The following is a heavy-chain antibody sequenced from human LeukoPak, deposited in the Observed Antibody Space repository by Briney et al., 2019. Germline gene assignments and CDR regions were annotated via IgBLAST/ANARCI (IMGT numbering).Heavy chain of an antibody. CDR2: IIPNSSST. Sequence: ASVKVSCKASGYTFTSYYMHWVRQAPGQGLEWMGWIIPNSSSTNYAQQFQGRVTITRDTSINTAYLELSRLRSDDTAVYYCGRGEALGYCSSTSCHNWFDPWGQGTLVTVSS. J-gene: IGHJ5*02. CDR1: GYTFTSYY. V-gene: IGHV1-2*02. CDR3: GRGEALGYCSSTSCHNWFDP. D-gene: IGHD2-2*01.